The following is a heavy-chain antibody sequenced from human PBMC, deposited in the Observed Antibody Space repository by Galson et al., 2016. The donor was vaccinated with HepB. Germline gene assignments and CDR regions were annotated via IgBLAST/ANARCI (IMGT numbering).Heavy chain of an antibody. V-gene: IGHV1-24*01. CDR2: FDPEDGET. CDR1: GYSLTELA. J-gene: IGHJ4*02. Sequence: SVKVSCKVSGYSLTELAMHWLRQGPGKGLEWIGTFDPEDGETIYAQKFQGRVTMTEDPSTDTAYLEVSSLRSEDTAVYYCATDRSNFWGQGTLVTVSS. D-gene: IGHD2-15*01. CDR3: ATDRSNF.